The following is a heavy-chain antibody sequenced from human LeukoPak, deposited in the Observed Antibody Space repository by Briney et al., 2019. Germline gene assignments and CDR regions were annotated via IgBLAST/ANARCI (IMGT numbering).Heavy chain of an antibody. D-gene: IGHD5-18*01. CDR3: ANTFSIQLWFPFDY. CDR2: IYNDGRT. J-gene: IGHJ4*02. V-gene: IGHV3-66*01. Sequence: GGSLRLSCAASGFTVSANYMSWVRQAPGKGLEWVSVIYNDGRTYYADYVKGRFTISRDDSKNTLYLQMNSLRAEDTAVYYCANTFSIQLWFPFDYWGQGTLVTVSS. CDR1: GFTVSANY.